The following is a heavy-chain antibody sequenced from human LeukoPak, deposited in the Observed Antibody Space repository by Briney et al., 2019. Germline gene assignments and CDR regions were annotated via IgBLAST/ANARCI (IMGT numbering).Heavy chain of an antibody. Sequence: GGSLRLSCAASGFIFSNYGMCWVRQAPGKGLEWVAFIRYDARNKYYADSVKGRFTISRDNSKNTLYLQMNSLRPEDTAVYYCAKSGDIVLVPAAITSFLDYWGQGTLVTVSS. D-gene: IGHD2-2*02. CDR1: GFIFSNYG. J-gene: IGHJ4*02. CDR3: AKSGDIVLVPAAITSFLDY. CDR2: IRYDARNK. V-gene: IGHV3-30*02.